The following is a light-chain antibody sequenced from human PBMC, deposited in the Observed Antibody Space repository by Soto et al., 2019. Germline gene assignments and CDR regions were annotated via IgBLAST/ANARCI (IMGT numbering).Light chain of an antibody. V-gene: IGKV3-15*01. CDR3: QQRSNWPIT. CDR2: GAS. J-gene: IGKJ5*01. CDR1: QSVRSN. Sequence: EIVMTQSPATLSVTPGERVTLSCRASQSVRSNLAWYQQKPGQAPRLLIYGASTRATGLPARFSGSGSGTDFTLTISSLQSEDVAVYYCQQRSNWPITFGQGTRLETK.